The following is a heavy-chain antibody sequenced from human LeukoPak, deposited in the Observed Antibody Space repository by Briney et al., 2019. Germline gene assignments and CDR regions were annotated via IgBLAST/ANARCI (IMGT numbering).Heavy chain of an antibody. J-gene: IGHJ4*02. D-gene: IGHD6-13*01. CDR2: ISSSSSTI. CDR3: ARERRGIAAAGRNDY. V-gene: IGHV3-48*01. CDR1: GFTFSSYS. Sequence: PGGSPRLSCAASGFTFSSYSMNWVRQAPGKGLEWVSYISSSSSTIYYADSVKGRFTISRDNAKNSLYLQMNSLRAEDTAVYYCARERRGIAAAGRNDYWGQGTLVTVSS.